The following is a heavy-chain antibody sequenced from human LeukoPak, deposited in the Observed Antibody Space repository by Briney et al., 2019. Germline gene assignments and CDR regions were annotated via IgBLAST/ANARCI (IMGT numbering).Heavy chain of an antibody. CDR2: IYYSGST. D-gene: IGHD2-2*01. CDR1: GASFSSRSYY. CDR3: ARSYCSSANCHAVRAFEF. V-gene: IGHV4-39*01. Sequence: SETLCLSCIVSGASFSSRSYYWGWIRQPPGKGLEWIGSIYYSGSTYYNPSLKSRVTIFVDTSKNQFSLKLSSVTAADTAVYYCARSYCSSANCHAVRAFEFWAKGTSVTVSS. J-gene: IGHJ3*01.